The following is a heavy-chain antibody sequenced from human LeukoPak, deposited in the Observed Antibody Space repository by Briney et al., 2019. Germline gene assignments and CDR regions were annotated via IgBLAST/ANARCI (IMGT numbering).Heavy chain of an antibody. V-gene: IGHV4-34*01. D-gene: IGHD5-24*01. J-gene: IGHJ5*02. CDR3: ARVRPGPQLLTWHWFDP. CDR2: INHSGST. CDR1: GGSFSGYY. Sequence: PSETLSLTCAVYGGSFSGYYCSWVRQPPGKGLEWIGEINHSGSTNYNPSLKSRVTISVDTSKNQFSLKLSSVTAADTAVYYCARVRPGPQLLTWHWFDPWGTGTPVTVSS.